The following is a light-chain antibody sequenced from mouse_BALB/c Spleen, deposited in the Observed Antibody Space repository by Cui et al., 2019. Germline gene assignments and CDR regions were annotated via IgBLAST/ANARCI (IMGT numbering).Light chain of an antibody. CDR3: QQRSSYPWT. CDR2: STS. V-gene: IGKV4-80*01. J-gene: IGKJ1*01. CDR1: SSASY. Sequence: QIVLTQSPAIMSASLGEEFTLTCISSSSASYMHWYQQKSGTSPKLLIYSTSNLASGVPSRFSGSGSGSFYSLTISSVESEDAADYYCQQRSSYPWTFGGGTKLEIK.